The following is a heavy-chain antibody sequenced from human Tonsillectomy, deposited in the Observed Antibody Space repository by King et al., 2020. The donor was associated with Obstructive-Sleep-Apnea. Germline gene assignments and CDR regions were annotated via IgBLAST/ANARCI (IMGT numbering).Heavy chain of an antibody. V-gene: IGHV3-9*01. Sequence: VQLVESGGGLVQPGRSLRLSCAASGFTFDDYAMHWVRQVPGIGLEWVSGISWNSGSIGYADSVKGRFTISRDNAKKFLYLQMNSLRAEDTALYYCTKDLSSGWYSPQDYWGQGTLGTVSS. D-gene: IGHD6-19*01. CDR3: TKDLSSGWYSPQDY. CDR1: GFTFDDYA. J-gene: IGHJ4*02. CDR2: ISWNSGSI.